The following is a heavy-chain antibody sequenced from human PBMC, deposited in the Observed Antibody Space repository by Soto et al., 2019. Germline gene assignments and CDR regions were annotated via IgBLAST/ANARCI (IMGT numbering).Heavy chain of an antibody. CDR2: INDRGSNT. J-gene: IGHJ4*02. CDR1: GFAFMTYG. D-gene: IGHD5-12*01. Sequence: GGSLRLSCTASGFAFMTYGMNWVRQAPGKGLEWVGNINDRGSNTVYADSVKGRFTISRDNSKNTLYLQMNSLRAEDTAVYYCAKGGLWWLRGSLFVVDYWGQGTLVTVSS. V-gene: IGHV3-23*01. CDR3: AKGGLWWLRGSLFVVDY.